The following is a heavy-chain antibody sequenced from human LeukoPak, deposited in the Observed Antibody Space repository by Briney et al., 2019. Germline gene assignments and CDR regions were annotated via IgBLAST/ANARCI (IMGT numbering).Heavy chain of an antibody. V-gene: IGHV3-9*03. CDR3: AKGGQQLVLMSGWFDP. CDR1: GFTFDDYA. D-gene: IGHD6-13*01. J-gene: IGHJ5*02. CDR2: ISWNSGSI. Sequence: SRRLSCAASGFTFDDYAMHWVRQAPGKGLEWVSGISWNSGSIGYADSVKGRFTISRDNAKNSLYLQMNSLRAEDMALYYCAKGGQQLVLMSGWFDPWGQGTLVTVSS.